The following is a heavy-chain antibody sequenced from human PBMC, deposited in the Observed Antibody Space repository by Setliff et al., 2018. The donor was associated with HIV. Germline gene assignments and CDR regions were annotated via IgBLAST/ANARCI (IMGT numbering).Heavy chain of an antibody. J-gene: IGHJ5*01. Sequence: SVKVSCKASGGTFNTHAFSWVRQAPGQGLEWVGGIIPVRGLANYAGNFQGRVTITADTSTNTAYLEVVSLRSEDTAIYYCARHYFDSNSYYRPPFDSWGQGTPVTVSS. V-gene: IGHV1-69*10. CDR3: ARHYFDSNSYYRPPFDS. CDR2: IIPVRGLA. CDR1: GGTFNTHA. D-gene: IGHD3-22*01.